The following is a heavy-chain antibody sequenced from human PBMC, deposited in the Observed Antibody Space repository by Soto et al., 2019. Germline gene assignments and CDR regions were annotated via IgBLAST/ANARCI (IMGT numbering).Heavy chain of an antibody. CDR1: GGSISSYY. CDR3: ARRWGRSFDY. J-gene: IGHJ4*02. Sequence: QVQLQESGPGLVKPSETLSLTCTVSGGSISSYYWSWIRQPPGKGMEWIGYIYYSGSTNYNPSLKSRVTNPVDTSKNPFSLNLSSVTAADTDVYYCARRWGRSFDYWGQGTLVTVSS. CDR2: IYYSGST. D-gene: IGHD2-15*01. V-gene: IGHV4-59*08.